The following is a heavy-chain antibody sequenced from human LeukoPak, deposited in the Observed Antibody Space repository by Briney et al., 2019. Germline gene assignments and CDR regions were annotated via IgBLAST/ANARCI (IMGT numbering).Heavy chain of an antibody. CDR1: GGSISSYY. J-gene: IGHJ4*02. V-gene: IGHV4-59*01. CDR2: IYYSGST. Sequence: SETLSLTCTVSGGSISSYYWSWIRQPPGKGLEWIGYIYYSGSTNYNPSLKSRVTISVDTSENQFSLKLSSVTAADTAVYYCARGKIDYFDYWGQGTLVTVSS. CDR3: ARGKIDYFDY.